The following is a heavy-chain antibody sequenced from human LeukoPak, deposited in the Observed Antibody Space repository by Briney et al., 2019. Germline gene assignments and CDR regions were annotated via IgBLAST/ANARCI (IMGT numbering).Heavy chain of an antibody. D-gene: IGHD2-15*01. J-gene: IGHJ4*02. CDR1: GYTFTSYV. CDR2: ISAYNGNT. Sequence: ASVKVSCKASGYTFTSYVIRWVRPAPGQGLEWMGWISAYNGNTNYAQKLQGRVTMTTNTSTSTAYMELRSVRSDDTVVYYCARYKHRYCSGGSCSQALYWGQGTLVTVSS. V-gene: IGHV1-18*04. CDR3: ARYKHRYCSGGSCSQALY.